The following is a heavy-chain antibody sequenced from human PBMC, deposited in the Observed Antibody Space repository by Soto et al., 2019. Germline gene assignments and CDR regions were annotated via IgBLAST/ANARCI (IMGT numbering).Heavy chain of an antibody. D-gene: IGHD2-15*01. CDR3: AKDGVVVVAATRRPYGMDV. CDR1: GFTFSSYA. J-gene: IGHJ6*02. Sequence: GGSLRLSSAASGFTFSSYAMSWVRQAPGKGLEWVPAISGSGGSTYYADSVKGRFTISRDNSKNTLYLQMNSLRAEDTAVYYCAKDGVVVVAATRRPYGMDVWGQGTTVTVSS. V-gene: IGHV3-23*01. CDR2: ISGSGGST.